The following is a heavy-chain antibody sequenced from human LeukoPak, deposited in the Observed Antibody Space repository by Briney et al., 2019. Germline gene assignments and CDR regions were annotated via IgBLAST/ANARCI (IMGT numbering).Heavy chain of an antibody. CDR1: GYTLTSYA. V-gene: IGHV1-3*01. Sequence: GASVKVSCKASGYTLTSYAMHWVRQAPGQRLEWMGWINAGNGNTKYSQKFQGRVTITRDTSASTAYMELSSLRSEDTAVYYCAITASVISSGSLGSPFDYWGQGALVTVSS. CDR2: INAGNGNT. D-gene: IGHD5-12*01. J-gene: IGHJ4*02. CDR3: AITASVISSGSLGSPFDY.